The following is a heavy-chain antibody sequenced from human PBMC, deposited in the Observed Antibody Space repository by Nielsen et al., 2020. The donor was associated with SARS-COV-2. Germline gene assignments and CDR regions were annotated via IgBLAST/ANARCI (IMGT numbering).Heavy chain of an antibody. J-gene: IGHJ3*02. CDR1: GFTFSSYG. Sequence: GEPLTISCVASGFTFSSYGMHWVRQAPGKGLEWVAVIWYDGSNKYYADPVKGRFTISRDNSKNTLYLQMNSLRAEDTAVYYCARGSYYYDSSGLDIWGQGTMVTVSS. CDR3: ARGSYYYDSSGLDI. CDR2: IWYDGSNK. D-gene: IGHD3-22*01. V-gene: IGHV3-33*01.